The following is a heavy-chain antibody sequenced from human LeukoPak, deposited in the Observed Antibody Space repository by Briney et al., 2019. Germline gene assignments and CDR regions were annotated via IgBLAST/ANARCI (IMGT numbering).Heavy chain of an antibody. CDR1: GGSFSGYY. CDR3: ARIPIVGANPRTNIDY. Sequence: PSETLSLTCAVYGGSFSGYYWSWIRQPPGNGLEWIGEINHSGSTNYNPSLKSRVTISVDTSKNQFSLKLSSVTAADTAVYYCARIPIVGANPRTNIDYWGQGTLVTVSS. V-gene: IGHV4-34*01. D-gene: IGHD1-26*01. J-gene: IGHJ4*02. CDR2: INHSGST.